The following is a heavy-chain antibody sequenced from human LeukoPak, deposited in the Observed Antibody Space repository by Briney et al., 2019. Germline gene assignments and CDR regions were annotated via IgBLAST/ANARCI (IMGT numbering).Heavy chain of an antibody. CDR3: ARTRYSGYDHSVGYFDY. D-gene: IGHD5-12*01. CDR2: INPSGGST. J-gene: IGHJ4*02. Sequence: GASVKVSCKASGYTFTSYYMHWVRQAPGQGLEWMGIINPSGGSTSYAQKFQGRVTMTRDMSTSTVYMELSSLRSEDTAVYYCARTRYSGYDHSVGYFDYWGQGTLVTVSS. CDR1: GYTFTSYY. V-gene: IGHV1-46*01.